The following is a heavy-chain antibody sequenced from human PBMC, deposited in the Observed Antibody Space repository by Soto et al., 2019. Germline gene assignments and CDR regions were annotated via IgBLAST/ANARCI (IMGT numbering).Heavy chain of an antibody. CDR2: IIPILGIA. Sequence: QVQLVQSGAEVKKPGSSVKVSCKASGGTFSSYTISWVRHAHGQGLEWMGRIIPILGIANYAQKFQGRVTITADKSTSTAYMELSSLSSEDTAVYYCARDPYEPRYGMDVWGHGTTVTVS. CDR3: ARDPYEPRYGMDV. J-gene: IGHJ6*02. V-gene: IGHV1-69*08. CDR1: GGTFSSYT. D-gene: IGHD3-22*01.